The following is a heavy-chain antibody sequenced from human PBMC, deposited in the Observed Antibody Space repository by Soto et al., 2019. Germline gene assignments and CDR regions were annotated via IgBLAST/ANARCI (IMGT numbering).Heavy chain of an antibody. CDR3: AKANTAMVLPAYYFAY. CDR2: ILYDGSNK. CDR1: GVTLSSYG. Sequence: AGGALRLSCGGSGVTLSSYGLHWGRPAPGKGVGGGAVILYDGSNKYYSDSVKGRFTISRDNSKNTLYLQMNSLRAEDTAVYYCAKANTAMVLPAYYFAYWGQGTLVTVSS. V-gene: IGHV3-30*18. J-gene: IGHJ4*02. D-gene: IGHD5-18*01.